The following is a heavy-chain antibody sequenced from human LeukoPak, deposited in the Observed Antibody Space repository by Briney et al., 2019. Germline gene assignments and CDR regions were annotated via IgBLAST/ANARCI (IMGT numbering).Heavy chain of an antibody. D-gene: IGHD4-11*01. V-gene: IGHV3-53*01. J-gene: IGHJ1*01. Sequence: PGGSLRLSCAASGFTVSSNYISWVRQAPGKGLEWVSIIYSGGSTHYADSVKGRFTLSRDDSKNTLYLQMNSLRADDTAVYYCARCQSNYYFQEWGLGTLVTVSS. CDR1: GFTVSSNY. CDR3: ARCQSNYYFQE. CDR2: IYSGGST.